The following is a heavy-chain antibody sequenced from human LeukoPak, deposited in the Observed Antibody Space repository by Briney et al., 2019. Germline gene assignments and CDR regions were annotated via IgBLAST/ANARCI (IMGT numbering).Heavy chain of an antibody. CDR1: GYRFTSYW. J-gene: IGHJ4*02. CDR2: IYPGDSDT. V-gene: IGHV5-51*01. CDR3: ARRGEYSVDY. D-gene: IGHD3-10*01. Sequence: GASLKISCKASGYRFTSYWIGWVRQVPGKGLEWMGIIYPGDSDTRYSPSFQGQVTISADKSISTAYLQWSSLKASDTAMYYCARRGEYSVDYWGQGTLVTVSS.